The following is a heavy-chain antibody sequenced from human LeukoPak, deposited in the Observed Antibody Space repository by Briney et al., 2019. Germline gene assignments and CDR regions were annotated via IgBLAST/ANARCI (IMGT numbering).Heavy chain of an antibody. CDR2: INGDSGSI. CDR1: GFIFSSYS. J-gene: IGHJ4*02. CDR3: ARGGDIVVVPAADLDY. V-gene: IGHV3-48*01. Sequence: GGSLRLSCAASGFIFSSYSMNWVRQAPGKGLEWVSYINGDSGSIHYADSVKGRFTISRDNAKNSLYLQMNSLRAEDTAVYYCARGGDIVVVPAADLDYWGQGTLVTVSS. D-gene: IGHD2-2*01.